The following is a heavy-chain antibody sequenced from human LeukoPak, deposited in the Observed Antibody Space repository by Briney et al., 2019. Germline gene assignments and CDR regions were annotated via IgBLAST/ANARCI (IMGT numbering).Heavy chain of an antibody. CDR3: ARATTHYYDSSGPTFDY. D-gene: IGHD3-22*01. J-gene: IGHJ4*02. Sequence: PSETLSLTCTVSGGSLSSSSYYWGWIRQPPGKGLEWIGSIYYSGSTYYNPSLKSRVTISVDTSKNQFSLKLSSVTAADTAVYYCARATTHYYDSSGPTFDYWGQGTLVTVSS. CDR2: IYYSGST. V-gene: IGHV4-39*01. CDR1: GGSLSSSSYY.